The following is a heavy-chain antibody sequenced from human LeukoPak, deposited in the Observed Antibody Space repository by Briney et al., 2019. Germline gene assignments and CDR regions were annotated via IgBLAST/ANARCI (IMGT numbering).Heavy chain of an antibody. CDR3: ARDGGYSYGYMVRAFDP. Sequence: GSLRLSCAASGFTFSSYAMSWIRQPAGKGLEWIGRIYTSGSTNYNPSLKSRVTMSVDTSKNQFSLKLSSVTAADTAVYYCARDGGYSYGYMVRAFDPWGQGTLVTVSS. D-gene: IGHD5-18*01. V-gene: IGHV4-4*07. J-gene: IGHJ5*02. CDR2: IYTSGST. CDR1: GFTFSSYA.